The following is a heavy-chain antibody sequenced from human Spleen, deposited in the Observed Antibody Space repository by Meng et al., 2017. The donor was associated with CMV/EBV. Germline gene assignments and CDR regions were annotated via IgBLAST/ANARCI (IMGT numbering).Heavy chain of an antibody. Sequence: ASVKVSCKASGYTFTTYGISWVRQAPGQGLEWMGWISAYNGNTNFAQKFQGGVTMTTDTSTSTAYMELRSLRSDDTAVYYCARKNSKDYYYGMDVWGQGTTVTVSS. J-gene: IGHJ6*02. V-gene: IGHV1-18*01. CDR2: ISAYNGNT. CDR1: GYTFTTYG. CDR3: ARKNSKDYYYGMDV. D-gene: IGHD2/OR15-2a*01.